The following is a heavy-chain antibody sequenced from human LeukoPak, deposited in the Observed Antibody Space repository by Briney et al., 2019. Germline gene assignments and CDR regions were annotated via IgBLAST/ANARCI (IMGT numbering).Heavy chain of an antibody. Sequence: PSETLSLTCTVSGVSISNHYSSWIRQPPGKGLEWIGYIYYTGNTNYNPSLKSRVTISEDISKNQVSLRLTSVTVADTAVYYCVRHTRVVAFDYWGQGNLVTVSS. CDR1: GVSISNHY. V-gene: IGHV4-59*08. J-gene: IGHJ4*02. D-gene: IGHD2-15*01. CDR3: VRHTRVVAFDY. CDR2: IYYTGNT.